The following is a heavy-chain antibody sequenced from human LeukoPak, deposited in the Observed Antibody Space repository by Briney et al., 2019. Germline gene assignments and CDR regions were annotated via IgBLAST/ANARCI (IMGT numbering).Heavy chain of an antibody. Sequence: PSETRSLTCTVSGGSLSSGDYYWSWIRQPPGKGLEWIGYIYYSGSTYYNPSLKSRVTISVDTSKNQFSLKLSSVTAADTAVYYCARAKRGGSGRFDYWGQGTLVTVSS. V-gene: IGHV4-30-4*01. CDR1: GGSLSSGDYY. CDR2: IYYSGST. J-gene: IGHJ4*02. CDR3: ARAKRGGSGRFDY. D-gene: IGHD2-15*01.